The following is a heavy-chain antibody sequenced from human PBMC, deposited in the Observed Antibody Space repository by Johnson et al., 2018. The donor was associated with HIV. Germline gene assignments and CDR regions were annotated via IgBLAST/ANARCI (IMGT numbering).Heavy chain of an antibody. D-gene: IGHD3-10*01. J-gene: IGHJ3*02. V-gene: IGHV3-7*05. Sequence: VQLVESGGGVVQPGRSLRLSCAASGFTFSSNWMNWVRQAPGKGLQWVANIKEDGSEQYYVDSVRGRFTISRDNAKNSLYLQMHSLRVEYTAVYYCARPIARGSSDIWGQGTMVTVSS. CDR2: IKEDGSEQ. CDR1: GFTFSSNW. CDR3: ARPIARGSSDI.